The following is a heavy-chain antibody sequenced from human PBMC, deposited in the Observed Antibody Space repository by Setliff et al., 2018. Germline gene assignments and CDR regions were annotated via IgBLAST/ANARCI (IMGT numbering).Heavy chain of an antibody. CDR3: AKDVGRGSGYYYYTDV. D-gene: IGHD2-15*01. J-gene: IGHJ6*03. V-gene: IGHV3-30*18. CDR1: GFTFSTYS. CDR2: ISYGRGKE. Sequence: GGSLRLSCAASGFTFSTYSMHWVRQAPGKGLEWVAVISYGRGKEYYGDSVKGRFTISRDNFKNTLYLQMSSLRVEDTAVYYCAKDVGRGSGYYYYTDVWGKGTTVTVSS.